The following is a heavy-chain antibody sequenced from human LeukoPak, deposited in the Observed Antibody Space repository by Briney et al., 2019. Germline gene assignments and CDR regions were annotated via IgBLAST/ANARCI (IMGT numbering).Heavy chain of an antibody. Sequence: GGSLRLSCAASGFRFNNYGIHWVRQAPGKGLEWVGVTWYDGSNKYYADSVRDRFTVSRDSSKNTVYLQMNSLRVEDTAVYYCVKDEVYLDSGGYPTPDTTLDYWGQGTLVTVSS. CDR2: TWYDGSNK. CDR3: VKDEVYLDSGGYPTPDTTLDY. V-gene: IGHV3-33*06. CDR1: GFRFNNYG. J-gene: IGHJ4*02. D-gene: IGHD3-22*01.